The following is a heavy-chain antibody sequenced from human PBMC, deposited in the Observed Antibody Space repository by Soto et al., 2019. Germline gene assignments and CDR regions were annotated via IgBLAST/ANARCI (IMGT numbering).Heavy chain of an antibody. D-gene: IGHD1-20*01. J-gene: IGHJ4*02. CDR1: GFTFSSYA. CDR2: ISGSGGST. CDR3: VRYSWNDKNFDY. V-gene: IGHV3-23*01. Sequence: EVQLLDSGGGLVQPGGSLRLSCAASGFTFSSYAMSWVRQAPGKGLEWVSAISGSGGSTYYADSVKGRFAISRDNSKNTVYLHMTSLRAEDTAVCYCVRYSWNDKNFDYWGQGTLVTVSS.